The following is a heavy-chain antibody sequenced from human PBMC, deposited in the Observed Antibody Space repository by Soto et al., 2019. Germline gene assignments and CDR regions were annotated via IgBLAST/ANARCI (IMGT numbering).Heavy chain of an antibody. V-gene: IGHV3-23*01. D-gene: IGHD4-17*01. CDR2: IIGNGDTA. J-gene: IGHJ4*02. CDR1: GFSFRNYG. Sequence: EVQLLEAGGGLVQPGGSLRLSCAASGFSFRNYGMSWVRQAPGKGLEWLSAIIGNGDTAYYADSGRGRFTTSRDNSTNTLYLQLNDLGAEDTAIYYCAKDYDYGDSLPFDYWGQGTLVTVSS. CDR3: AKDYDYGDSLPFDY.